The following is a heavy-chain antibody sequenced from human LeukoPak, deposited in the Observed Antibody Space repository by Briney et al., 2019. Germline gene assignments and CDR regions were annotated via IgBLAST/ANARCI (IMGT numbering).Heavy chain of an antibody. V-gene: IGHV1-18*01. J-gene: IGHJ4*02. CDR3: ARDPGYFDY. CDR1: GYTFRQYS. CDR2: VSPSHTTR. Sequence: ASVKVSCKASGYTFRQYSISWVRQAPGKGLEWMGWVSPSHTTRVYAQQFQGRVTMTADTNTNTVSMELRSLRSDDTAVYFCARDPGYFDYWGQGTLVTVSS.